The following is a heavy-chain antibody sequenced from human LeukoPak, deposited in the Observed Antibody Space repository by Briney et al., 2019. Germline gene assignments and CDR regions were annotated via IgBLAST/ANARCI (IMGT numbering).Heavy chain of an antibody. CDR2: INHSGST. CDR1: GGSFSGYY. CDR3: ARGLLGNYFDY. Sequence: SETLSLTCAVYGGSFSGYYWSWLRQPPGKGLEWIGEINHSGSTNYNPSLKSRVTISVDTSKNQFSLNLSSVTAADTAVYYCARGLLGNYFDYWGQGTLVTVSS. J-gene: IGHJ4*02. V-gene: IGHV4-34*01.